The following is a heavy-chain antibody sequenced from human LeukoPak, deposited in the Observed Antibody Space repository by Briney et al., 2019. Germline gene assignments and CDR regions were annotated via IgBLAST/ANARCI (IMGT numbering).Heavy chain of an antibody. CDR3: ARDDGGDLNDAFDI. V-gene: IGHV3-21*01. CDR2: ITGSSDYI. J-gene: IGHJ3*02. Sequence: GGSLRLSCAASGLTFRKYTMNWVRQAPGKGLEWVSSITGSSDYIYYADSVKGRFTISRDNAKNSVYLQMNSLRAEDTAVYYCARDDGGDLNDAFDIWGQGTMVTASS. CDR1: GLTFRKYT. D-gene: IGHD2-21*02.